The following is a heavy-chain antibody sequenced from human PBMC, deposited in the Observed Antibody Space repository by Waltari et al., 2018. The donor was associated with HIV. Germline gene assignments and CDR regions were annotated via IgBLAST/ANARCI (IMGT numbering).Heavy chain of an antibody. J-gene: IGHJ4*02. V-gene: IGHV3-73*02. D-gene: IGHD3-16*01. CDR3: TRALAY. CDR1: GFTFSASA. Sequence: EVPLVESGGGLVQPGGSLSVSCAGSGFTFSASAIHWVRQASGKGLEWVGRIRSRGNRYATAYGASVKGRFTVSRDDSKNTAYLQMNNLKTEDTSVYYCTRALAYWGQGTLVTVSP. CDR2: IRSRGNRYAT.